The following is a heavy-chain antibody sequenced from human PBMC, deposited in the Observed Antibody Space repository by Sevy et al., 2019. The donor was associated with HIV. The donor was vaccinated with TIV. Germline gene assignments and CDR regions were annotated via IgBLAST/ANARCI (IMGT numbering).Heavy chain of an antibody. Sequence: GESLKISCKISGYTFTNYWIAWVRLMPGGGLEWMGVIHPADSDTRYSPSFQGHVTISADQSSSTTYLQWSSLEASDSAMYYCTRHRPFTGDIVTGYLDYWGQGTLVTVSS. CDR3: TRHRPFTGDIVTGYLDY. V-gene: IGHV5-51*01. D-gene: IGHD3-9*01. J-gene: IGHJ4*02. CDR1: GYTFTNYW. CDR2: IHPADSDT.